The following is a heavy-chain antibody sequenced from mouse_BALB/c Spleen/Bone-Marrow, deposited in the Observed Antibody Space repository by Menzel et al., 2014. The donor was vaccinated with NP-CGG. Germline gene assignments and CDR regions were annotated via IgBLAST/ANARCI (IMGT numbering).Heavy chain of an antibody. CDR3: ARDAGRGNFDY. J-gene: IGHJ2*01. D-gene: IGHD4-1*01. Sequence: EVHLVESGGGSVQPGGSLRLSCATSGFTFSDFYMEWVRQPPGKRLEWIAASRNRRNDYTTEYSASVKGRFIVSRDTSQSILYLQMNALRAEDTAIYYCARDAGRGNFDYWGEGTTLTVSS. CDR1: GFTFSDFY. V-gene: IGHV7-1*02. CDR2: SRNRRNDYTT.